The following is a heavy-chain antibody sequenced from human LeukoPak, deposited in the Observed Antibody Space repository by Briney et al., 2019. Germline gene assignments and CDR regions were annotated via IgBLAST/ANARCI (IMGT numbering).Heavy chain of an antibody. V-gene: IGHV3-73*01. D-gene: IGHD2-2*01. CDR2: IRSRANSYVT. CDR1: GFTFSGSA. CDR3: TRHSDTYCSRANCYVDNFYGRDV. J-gene: IGHJ6*02. Sequence: SGGSLRLSCAASGFTFSGSAMHWVRQASGKGLEWVGRIRSRANSYVTAYAAAVTGRFIISRDDSSNTAYLQMNSLTTEDTAVYYCTRHSDTYCSRANCYVDNFYGRDVWVQGTRVTVSS.